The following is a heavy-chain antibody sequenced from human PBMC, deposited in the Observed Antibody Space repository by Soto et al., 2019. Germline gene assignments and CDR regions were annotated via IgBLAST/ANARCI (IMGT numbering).Heavy chain of an antibody. CDR3: ARGRDIVVVVAATRPVPFAKDAFDI. CDR2: INANSGHT. CDR1: GYTFSTYA. J-gene: IGHJ3*02. D-gene: IGHD2-15*01. V-gene: IGHV1-2*04. Sequence: GASVKVSCKASGYTFSTYAMHWVRQAPGQRLEWTGWINANSGHTNYAQKFQGWVTITRDTSISTAYMELSRLRSADTAVYYCARGRDIVVVVAATRPVPFAKDAFDIWGQGTMVTVSS.